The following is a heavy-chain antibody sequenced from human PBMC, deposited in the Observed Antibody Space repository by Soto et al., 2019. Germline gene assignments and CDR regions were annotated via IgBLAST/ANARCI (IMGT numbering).Heavy chain of an antibody. CDR3: ARAVPAAIMFFTLTVDYYGMDV. V-gene: IGHV1-18*01. D-gene: IGHD2-2*01. Sequence: QVQLVQSGAEVKKPGASVKVSCKASGYTFTSYGISWVRQAPGQGLEWMGWISAYNGNTNYAQKLQGRVTMTTDTSTSTAYMELRSLRSDDTAVYYCARAVPAAIMFFTLTVDYYGMDVWGQGTTVTVSS. CDR1: GYTFTSYG. CDR2: ISAYNGNT. J-gene: IGHJ6*02.